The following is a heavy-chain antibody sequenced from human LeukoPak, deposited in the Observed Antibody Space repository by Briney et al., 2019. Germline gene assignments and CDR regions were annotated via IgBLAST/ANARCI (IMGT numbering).Heavy chain of an antibody. D-gene: IGHD6-19*01. J-gene: IGHJ6*03. CDR3: ARDRLGFSGWYLPHEDYYYMDV. Sequence: PSETLSLTCTVSGGSISSYYWSWIRQPAGKGLEWIGRIYTSGSTNYNPSLKSRVTISVDTSKNQFSLKLSSVTAADTAVYYCARDRLGFSGWYLPHEDYYYMDVWGKGTTVTISS. CDR2: IYTSGST. CDR1: GGSISSYY. V-gene: IGHV4-4*07.